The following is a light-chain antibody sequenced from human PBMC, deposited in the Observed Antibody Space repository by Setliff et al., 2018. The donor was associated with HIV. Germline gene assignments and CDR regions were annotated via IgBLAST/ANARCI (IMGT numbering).Light chain of an antibody. CDR3: QQYYISPRT. J-gene: IGKJ1*01. CDR2: AAF. Sequence: DIQMTQSPSSLSASIRDRVTITCRASQGISNSLAWYRQKPGKAPKLLLYAAFTLESGAPSRFSGSGSGTDYTLTITSLQPEDFATYYCQQYYISPRTFGQGTKVDIK. V-gene: IGKV1-NL1*01. CDR1: QGISNS.